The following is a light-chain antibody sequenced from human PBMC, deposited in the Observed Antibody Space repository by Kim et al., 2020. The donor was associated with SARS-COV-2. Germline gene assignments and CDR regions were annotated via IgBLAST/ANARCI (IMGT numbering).Light chain of an antibody. CDR3: QSYDSKLSGWV. V-gene: IGLV1-40*01. CDR2: ADT. J-gene: IGLJ3*02. Sequence: RVNSSCVGSKSNNVRGYYVHWYPQLPGRDPKRLILADTRRPSGVPDRLSGSKCGTSASLAITGLQAEDEADYYRQSYDSKLSGWVFGGGTKVTVL. CDR1: KSNNVRGYY.